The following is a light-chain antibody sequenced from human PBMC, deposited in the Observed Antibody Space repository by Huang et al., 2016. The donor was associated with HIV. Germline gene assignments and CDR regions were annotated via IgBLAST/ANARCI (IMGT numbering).Light chain of an antibody. Sequence: MTQSPAILSVSPGERASLSCRTSPTVTNNLAWYQHRPGQAPRVLIYGASTRAAGVPARFSGSGSGTDFTLTISSLQSEDFGIYYCHQYDNWPPAFGGGTRVEVK. CDR1: PTVTNN. CDR3: HQYDNWPPA. V-gene: IGKV3-15*01. J-gene: IGKJ4*01. CDR2: GAS.